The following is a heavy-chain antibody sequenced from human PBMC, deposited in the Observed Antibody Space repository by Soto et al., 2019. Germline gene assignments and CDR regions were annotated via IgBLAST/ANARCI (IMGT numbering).Heavy chain of an antibody. V-gene: IGHV3-30-3*01. Sequence: QVQLVESGGGVVQPGRSLRLSCAASGFTFSSYAMHWVRQAPGKGLEWVAVISYDGSNKYYADSVKGRFTISRDNSKNTLYLQMNSLRAEDTAVYYCARDRTAYHYYGMDVWGQGTTVTVSS. CDR2: ISYDGSNK. D-gene: IGHD2-21*02. CDR3: ARDRTAYHYYGMDV. CDR1: GFTFSSYA. J-gene: IGHJ6*02.